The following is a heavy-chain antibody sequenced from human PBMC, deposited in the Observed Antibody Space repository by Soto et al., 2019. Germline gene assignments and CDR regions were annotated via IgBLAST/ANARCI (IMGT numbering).Heavy chain of an antibody. CDR1: GGSIRSGGYY. J-gene: IGHJ6*02. D-gene: IGHD5-18*01. CDR3: ARDRLMATAGTASHYFGLDV. V-gene: IGHV4-31*03. CDR2: IYYSGNT. Sequence: LSLTCTVSGGSIRSGGYYWSWVRQNPRRGLEWIGNIYYSGNTYYNPSLKSRLTISVDTSKNQFSLNLSSVTAADTAVYYCARDRLMATAGTASHYFGLDVWGQGTTVTVSS.